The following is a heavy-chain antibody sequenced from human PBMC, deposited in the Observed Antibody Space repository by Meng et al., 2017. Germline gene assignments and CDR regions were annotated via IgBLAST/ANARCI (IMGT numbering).Heavy chain of an antibody. J-gene: IGHJ2*01. CDR3: ARDTNYGSNSANIWYFDH. Sequence: GSLRLSCTVSGGSISSYYWSCIRQPPGKGLEWIGYIYYSGSTNYNPSLKSRVTISVDTSKNQFSLKLSSVTAADTAMYYCARDTNYGSNSANIWYFDHWGHGTLVTVSS. D-gene: IGHD4-23*01. V-gene: IGHV4-59*01. CDR2: IYYSGST. CDR1: GGSISSYY.